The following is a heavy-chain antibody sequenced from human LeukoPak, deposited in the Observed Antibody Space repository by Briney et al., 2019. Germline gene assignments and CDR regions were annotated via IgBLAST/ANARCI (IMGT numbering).Heavy chain of an antibody. V-gene: IGHV3-48*01. CDR1: GFTFSSYT. Sequence: GGSLRLSCAASGFTFSSYTMNWVRQDPGKGLEWVSYISSTSSAIYYAESVKGRFTISRDNAKNSLYLQMNSLRAEDTAVYYCARERGSSGYYYPYFDYWGQGTLVTVSS. CDR2: ISSTSSAI. CDR3: ARERGSSGYYYPYFDY. D-gene: IGHD3-22*01. J-gene: IGHJ4*02.